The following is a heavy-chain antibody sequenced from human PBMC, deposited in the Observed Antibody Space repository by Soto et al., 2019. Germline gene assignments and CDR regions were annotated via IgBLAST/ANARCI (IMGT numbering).Heavy chain of an antibody. Sequence: PSETLSLTCTASGGSISSGGYYWSWIRQQPGKGLEWIESIYYSGSTSYNPSLQSRVTISVDTSKNQFSLKLSSVTAADTAVYYCARDAPEYSSGWNNWFDPWGQGTLVTVSS. CDR3: ARDAPEYSSGWNNWFDP. J-gene: IGHJ5*02. CDR2: IYYSGST. V-gene: IGHV4-31*03. D-gene: IGHD6-19*01. CDR1: GGSISSGGYY.